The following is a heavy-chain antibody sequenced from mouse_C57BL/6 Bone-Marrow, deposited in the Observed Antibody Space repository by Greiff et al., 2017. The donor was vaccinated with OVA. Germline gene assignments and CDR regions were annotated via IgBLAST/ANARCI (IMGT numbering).Heavy chain of an antibody. Sequence: EVKLVESGGGLVKPGGSLKLSCAASGFTFSSYAMSWVRQTPEKRLEWVATISYGGSYTYYPDNVKGRFTISRDNAKNNLYLQMSHLKSEDTAMYYCAREDYSNPYAMDYWGQGTSVTVSS. V-gene: IGHV5-4*01. J-gene: IGHJ4*01. CDR3: AREDYSNPYAMDY. D-gene: IGHD2-5*01. CDR2: ISYGGSYT. CDR1: GFTFSSYA.